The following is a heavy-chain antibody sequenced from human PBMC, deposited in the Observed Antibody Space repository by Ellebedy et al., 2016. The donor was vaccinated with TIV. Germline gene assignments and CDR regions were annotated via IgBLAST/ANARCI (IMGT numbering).Heavy chain of an antibody. CDR2: ISYDGSNK. Sequence: GGSLRLSCAASGITFSNFAMHWVRQAPGKGLEWVAVISYDGSNKYYADSVKGRFTISRDNSKNTLYLQMNSLRAEDTAVYYCATHGRGMDVWGQGTTVTVSS. CDR1: GITFSNFA. CDR3: ATHGRGMDV. V-gene: IGHV3-30*03. J-gene: IGHJ6*02. D-gene: IGHD2-15*01.